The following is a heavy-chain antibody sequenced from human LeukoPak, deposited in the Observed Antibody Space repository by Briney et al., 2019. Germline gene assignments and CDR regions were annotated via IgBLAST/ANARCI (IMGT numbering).Heavy chain of an antibody. CDR1: GFSFRDFW. V-gene: IGHV3-7*01. CDR2: ISHGGSVK. Sequence: GGSLRLSCAASGFSFRDFWLTWVGQAPGRGLAWVANISHGGSVKYYVDSVKGRFPISRDDAESSLYVQMNSLRDEDTAVYYCARFGYSGWNLEYWGQGTLVTVSS. CDR3: ARFGYSGWNLEY. D-gene: IGHD5-12*01. J-gene: IGHJ4*02.